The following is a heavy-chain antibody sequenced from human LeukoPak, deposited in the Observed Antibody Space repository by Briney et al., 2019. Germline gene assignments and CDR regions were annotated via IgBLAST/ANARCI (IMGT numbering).Heavy chain of an antibody. CDR3: ARDLDPMGSTKAWFDY. J-gene: IGHJ4*02. D-gene: IGHD2-8*01. V-gene: IGHV1-3*01. CDR1: GYTFADYG. CDR2: INAGNGNT. Sequence: ASVKVSCKASGYTFADYGVHWVRQAPGQRLEWMRWINAGNGNTKYSQNFQGRVTITRDTSASIAYMDLSGLRSEDTAVYYCARDLDPMGSTKAWFDYWGQGTRVTVSS.